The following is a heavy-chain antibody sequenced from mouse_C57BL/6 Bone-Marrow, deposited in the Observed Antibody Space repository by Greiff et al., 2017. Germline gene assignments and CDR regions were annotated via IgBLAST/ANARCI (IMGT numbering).Heavy chain of an antibody. J-gene: IGHJ1*03. CDR1: GFNIQNTY. V-gene: IGHV14-3*01. Sequence: VQLQQSVAELVRPGASVKLSCTASGFNIQNTYMHWVKQRPEQGLEWIGRIDPANGNTKYAPKFQGKATITADTSSNTAYLQLSSLTSEDTAIYYCARPYYYGSSWGFDVWGTGTTVTVSS. D-gene: IGHD1-1*01. CDR3: ARPYYYGSSWGFDV. CDR2: IDPANGNT.